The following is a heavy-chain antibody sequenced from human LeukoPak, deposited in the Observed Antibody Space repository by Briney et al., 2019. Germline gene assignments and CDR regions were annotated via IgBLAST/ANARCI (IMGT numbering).Heavy chain of an antibody. V-gene: IGHV4-59*01. CDR2: IYYSGST. D-gene: IGHD3-3*01. Sequence: PSETLSLTCTVSGGSISSYYWSWIRQPPGKGLEWIGYIYYSGSTNYNPSLKSRVTISVDTSKNQFSLKLSSVTAADTAVYYCARVVGDFWSGYSNWFDPWGQGTLVTVSS. J-gene: IGHJ5*02. CDR3: ARVVGDFWSGYSNWFDP. CDR1: GGSISSYY.